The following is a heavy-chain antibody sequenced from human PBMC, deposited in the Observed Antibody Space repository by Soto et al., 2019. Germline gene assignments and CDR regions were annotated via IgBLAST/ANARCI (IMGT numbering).Heavy chain of an antibody. CDR2: TNPKSGYT. J-gene: IGHJ4*02. CDR1: GYTFTRHD. D-gene: IGHD4-17*01. CDR3: ARTDGDLDY. Sequence: QVQLVQSGAEVKKPGASVKVSCKASGYTFTRHDINWVRQAPGQGLERMVWTNPKSGYTGSAQQFQGRITMTRDPSISTAYMELNSLRSEDTAVYYCARTDGDLDYWGQGTLVTVSS. V-gene: IGHV1-8*01.